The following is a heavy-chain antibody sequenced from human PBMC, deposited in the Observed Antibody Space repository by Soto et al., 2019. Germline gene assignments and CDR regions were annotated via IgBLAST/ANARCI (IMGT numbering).Heavy chain of an antibody. V-gene: IGHV4-61*01. CDR1: GGSVSSGSYY. Sequence: SETLSLTCTVSGGSVSSGSYYWSWIRQPPGKGLEWIGYIYYSGSTNYNPSLKSRVTISVDTSKNQFSLKLSSVTAADTAVYYCARGGYSYGHDYWGQGTLVTSPQ. CDR2: IYYSGST. J-gene: IGHJ4*02. CDR3: ARGGYSYGHDY. D-gene: IGHD5-18*01.